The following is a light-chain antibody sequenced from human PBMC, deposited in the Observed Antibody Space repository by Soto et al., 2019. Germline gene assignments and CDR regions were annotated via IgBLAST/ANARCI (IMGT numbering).Light chain of an antibody. J-gene: IGKJ2*01. Sequence: DIVLTQSPGTLSLSPGERATLSCGASQSINSRSLAWYQQKPGQAPRLLIYDASSRATGIPDRFSASGSGTDFTLTISSLEPEDFAVYYCQQYVASPYTCGQGTKVEIK. CDR3: QQYVASPYT. CDR1: QSINSRS. V-gene: IGKV3-20*01. CDR2: DAS.